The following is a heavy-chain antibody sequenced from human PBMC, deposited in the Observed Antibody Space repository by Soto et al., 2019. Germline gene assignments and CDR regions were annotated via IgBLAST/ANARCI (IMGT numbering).Heavy chain of an antibody. J-gene: IGHJ4*02. Sequence: EVQLVESGGGPVRPGGSIKLSCAASGFNFRTYSLSWVRQAPGKGLEWVASISSSAVYIDYADSVKGRFTISRDNANNSLYLQMNSLRAEDTATYYCVRDGLDYYDTARLYFDKWGQGTLVTVSS. D-gene: IGHD3-22*01. CDR1: GFNFRTYS. CDR3: VRDGLDYYDTARLYFDK. V-gene: IGHV3-21*01. CDR2: ISSSAVYI.